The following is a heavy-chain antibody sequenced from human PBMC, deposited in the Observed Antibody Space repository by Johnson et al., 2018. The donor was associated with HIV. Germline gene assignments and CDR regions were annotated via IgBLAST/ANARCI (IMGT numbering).Heavy chain of an antibody. V-gene: IGHV3-66*02. D-gene: IGHD2-21*02. CDR2: IYSGGST. Sequence: VQLVESGGGLVQPGGSVRLSCAASGFTVSSNYMNWVRQAPGKGLEWVSVIYSGGSTYYADSVKGRVTISRDNSKNTLYRQMNSLRAEDTAVYYCAKTIVVVTADAFDIWGQGTMVTVSS. J-gene: IGHJ3*02. CDR3: AKTIVVVTADAFDI. CDR1: GFTVSSNY.